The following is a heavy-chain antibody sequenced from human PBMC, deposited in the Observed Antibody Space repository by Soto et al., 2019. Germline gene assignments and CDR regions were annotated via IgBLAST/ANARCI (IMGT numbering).Heavy chain of an antibody. D-gene: IGHD7-27*01. Sequence: QVQLVQSGAEVKKPGSSVKVSCKASGGTFRNYAISWVRQAPGQGLEWVGGIIPIFGTANYAHKFQDRVKITEDESPSTASMDLSSHRSEDTAVYYCAREQLTGDYYYYSGMDVWGQGPTVTVSS. CDR2: IIPIFGTA. CDR3: AREQLTGDYYYYSGMDV. V-gene: IGHV1-69*12. J-gene: IGHJ6*02. CDR1: GGTFRNYA.